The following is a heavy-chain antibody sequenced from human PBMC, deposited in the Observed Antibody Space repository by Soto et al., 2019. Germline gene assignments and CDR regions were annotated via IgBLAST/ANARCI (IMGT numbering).Heavy chain of an antibody. V-gene: IGHV3-9*01. CDR2: ISWNSGSI. Sequence: EVQLVESGGGLVQPGRSLRLSCAASGFTFDDYAMHWVRQAPGKGLEWVSGISWNSGSIGYADSVKGRFTISRDNAKNSLYLQMNSLRAEDTALYYCAKDKGSGYVVLDYWGQGTLVTVSS. D-gene: IGHD5-12*01. CDR1: GFTFDDYA. CDR3: AKDKGSGYVVLDY. J-gene: IGHJ4*02.